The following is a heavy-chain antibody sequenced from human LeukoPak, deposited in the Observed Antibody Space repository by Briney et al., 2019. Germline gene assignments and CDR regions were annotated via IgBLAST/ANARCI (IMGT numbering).Heavy chain of an antibody. CDR3: ARISGGIREGSSSWFDP. D-gene: IGHD6-13*01. CDR2: ISAYNGNT. CDR1: GYTFTSYG. Sequence: ASVKVSCKASGYTFTSYGISWVRQAPGQGLEWMGWISAYNGNTNYAQKLQGRVTMTTDTSTSTAYMELRSLRSDDTAVYYGARISGGIREGSSSWFDPWGQGTLVTVSS. V-gene: IGHV1-18*01. J-gene: IGHJ5*02.